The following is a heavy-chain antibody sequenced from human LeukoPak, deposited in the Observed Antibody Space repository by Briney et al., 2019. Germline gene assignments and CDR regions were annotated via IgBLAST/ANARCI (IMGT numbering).Heavy chain of an antibody. CDR2: IYYSGGT. V-gene: IGHV4-4*02. CDR1: GGSISSTNL. D-gene: IGHD5-24*01. Sequence: PSETLSLTCAVSGGSISSTNLWSWVRQPPGKGLEWIGYIYYSGGTDYNPSLKSRVTISVDTSKNQFSLKLRSVTAADTAVYYCARHVTISGPYDASDIWGQGTMVTVSP. CDR3: ARHVTISGPYDASDI. J-gene: IGHJ3*02.